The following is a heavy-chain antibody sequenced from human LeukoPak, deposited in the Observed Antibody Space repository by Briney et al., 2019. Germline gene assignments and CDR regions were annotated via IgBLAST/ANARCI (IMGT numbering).Heavy chain of an antibody. CDR3: AMRPADCSSSSCPTINRYYYGMDV. CDR1: GFTFRDYA. D-gene: IGHD2-15*01. CDR2: ISGNGGST. J-gene: IGHJ6*02. Sequence: GGSLRLSCAASGFTFRDYAMSWVRQAPGKGLEWVSAISGNGGSTYYVDSVKGRFTISRDNSKNTLHLQLNSLRDEDTAMYYCAMRPADCSSSSCPTINRYYYGMDVWGQGTTVIVSS. V-gene: IGHV3-23*01.